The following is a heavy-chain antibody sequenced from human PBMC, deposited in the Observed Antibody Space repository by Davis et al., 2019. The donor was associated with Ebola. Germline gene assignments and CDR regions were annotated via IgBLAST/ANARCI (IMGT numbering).Heavy chain of an antibody. CDR1: GGSISSSSYY. CDR2: IYYSGST. Sequence: MPSETLSLTCTVSGGSISSSSYYWGWIRQPPGKGLEWIGSIYYSGSTNYNPSLKNRVTISVDTSKNQFSLKLSSVTAADTAVYYCASLYYDFWSGYYYYYGMDVWGQGTTVTVSS. J-gene: IGHJ6*02. D-gene: IGHD3-3*01. CDR3: ASLYYDFWSGYYYYYGMDV. V-gene: IGHV4-39*07.